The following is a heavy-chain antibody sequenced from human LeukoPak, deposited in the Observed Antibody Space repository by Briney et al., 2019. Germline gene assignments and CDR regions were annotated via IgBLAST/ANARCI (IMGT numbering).Heavy chain of an antibody. V-gene: IGHV4-30-2*01. CDR1: GGSISSGGYS. CDR2: SYHSGST. CDR3: ARNLRPRKNRRLGESDAFDI. Sequence: SSETLSLTCAVSGGSISSGGYSWSWIRQPPGKGLEWIGYSYHSGSTYYNPSLKSRVTISVDRSKNQFSLKLSSVTAADTAVYYCARNLRPRKNRRLGESDAFDIWGQGTMVTVSS. J-gene: IGHJ3*02. D-gene: IGHD3-16*01.